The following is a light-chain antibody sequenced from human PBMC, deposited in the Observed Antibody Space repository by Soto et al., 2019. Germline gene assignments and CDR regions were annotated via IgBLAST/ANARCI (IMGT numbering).Light chain of an antibody. CDR2: GAS. V-gene: IGKV3-20*01. Sequence: IVMTQSPSTLSVSPGQRATLSCRASQNIGNKVGWYQQKPGQAPRLLIYGASSRATGIPDRFSGSGSGTDFTLTISRLEPEDFAVYYCQQYGSSQTITFGQGTRLEIK. CDR3: QQYGSSQTIT. CDR1: QNIGNK. J-gene: IGKJ5*01.